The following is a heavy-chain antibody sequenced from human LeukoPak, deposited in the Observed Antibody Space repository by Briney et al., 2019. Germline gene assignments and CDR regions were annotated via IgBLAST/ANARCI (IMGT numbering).Heavy chain of an antibody. CDR2: IRSSGNTI. V-gene: IGHV3-11*04. J-gene: IGHJ4*02. CDR1: GFTFSHYY. Sequence: PGGSLRLSCAASGFTFSHYYMSWIRQAPGKWLEWASYIRSSGNTIYYADSVKGRFTISRDNAKNSLYLQMNSLRAEDTAVYYCARDLGTQFDYWGQGTLVTVSS. D-gene: IGHD3-10*01. CDR3: ARDLGTQFDY.